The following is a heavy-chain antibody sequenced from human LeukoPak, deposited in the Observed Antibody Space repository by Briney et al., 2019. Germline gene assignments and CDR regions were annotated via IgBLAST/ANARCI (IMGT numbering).Heavy chain of an antibody. CDR1: GFTFSSYG. Sequence: GGSLRLSRAASGFTFSSYGVHGVRQAPGKGLEWVAFIRYDGSHKYYADSVKGRFTISRDNSKNTLYLQMNSLRAEDTAVYYCAKGHSSGFGYYFDYRGQEPWSPSPQ. V-gene: IGHV3-30*02. D-gene: IGHD3-22*01. J-gene: IGHJ4*01. CDR3: AKGHSSGFGYYFDY. CDR2: IRYDGSHK.